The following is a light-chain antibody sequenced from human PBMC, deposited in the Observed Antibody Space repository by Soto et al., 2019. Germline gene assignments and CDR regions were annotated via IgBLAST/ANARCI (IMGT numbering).Light chain of an antibody. Sequence: QSALTQPASVSGSPGQSITISCTGTSSDVGAYNYVSWYQQHPGKAPKPMIYDVSSRPSGISNRFSGSKSGNTASLTISGLQAEDEADYYCASYTTSSTIIFGGVTKLSVL. CDR2: DVS. CDR3: ASYTTSSTII. J-gene: IGLJ2*01. CDR1: SSDVGAYNY. V-gene: IGLV2-14*01.